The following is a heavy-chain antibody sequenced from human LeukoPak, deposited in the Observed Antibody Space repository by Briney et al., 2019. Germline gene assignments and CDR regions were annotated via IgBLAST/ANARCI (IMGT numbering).Heavy chain of an antibody. J-gene: IGHJ6*03. V-gene: IGHV4-61*02. Sequence: SSETLSLTCSVAGGSVRTNSYYSSWIRQPAWKGLEWIGRVYSSGSTDFNPSLRSRVTMSVDTSTNQFSLNLSSVTAADTAVYYCARDVVSGYYYYMDVWGKGTTVTVSS. CDR1: GGSVRTNSYY. D-gene: IGHD2-15*01. CDR2: VYSSGST. CDR3: ARDVVSGYYYYMDV.